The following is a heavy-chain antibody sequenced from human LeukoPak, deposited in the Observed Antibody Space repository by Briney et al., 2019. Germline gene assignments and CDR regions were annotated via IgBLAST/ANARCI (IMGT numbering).Heavy chain of an antibody. CDR2: INPNSGGT. V-gene: IGHV1-2*02. J-gene: IGHJ4*02. Sequence: ASVKVSCTASGYTFTDYYMNWVRQAPGQGLEWMGWINPNSGGTHHAQKFQGRVTMTRDTSITTAYMELSSLRSDDTAMYYCTRALGSDYWGQGTLVTVSS. D-gene: IGHD1-26*01. CDR1: GYTFTDYY. CDR3: TRALGSDY.